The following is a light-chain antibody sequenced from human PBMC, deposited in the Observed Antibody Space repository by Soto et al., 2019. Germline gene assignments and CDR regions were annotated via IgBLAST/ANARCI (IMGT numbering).Light chain of an antibody. Sequence: QSALTQPRSVSGSPGQSVTISCTGTSSDVGGYNYVSWYQQHPGKAPKVMIYDVSERPSGVPERFSGSKSGNTASLTVSGLQAEDEADYYCGSYAGNPRYVFGTGTQVTVL. CDR2: DVS. CDR3: GSYAGNPRYV. J-gene: IGLJ1*01. CDR1: SSDVGGYNY. V-gene: IGLV2-11*01.